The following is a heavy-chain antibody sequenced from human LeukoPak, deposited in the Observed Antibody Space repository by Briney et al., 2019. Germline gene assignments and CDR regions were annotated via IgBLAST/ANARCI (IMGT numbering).Heavy chain of an antibody. CDR1: GFTFSSYP. V-gene: IGHV3-30*04. CDR3: ARDRIVGATRGRYYFDY. CDR2: ISSDGSNK. D-gene: IGHD1-26*01. J-gene: IGHJ4*02. Sequence: GKSLRLSCAASGFTFSSYPMHWVRQAPGKGLEWVAVISSDGSNKYYADSVKGRFTISRDNSKNTLYLQMNSLRPEDTAVYYCARDRIVGATRGRYYFDYWGQGTLVTVSS.